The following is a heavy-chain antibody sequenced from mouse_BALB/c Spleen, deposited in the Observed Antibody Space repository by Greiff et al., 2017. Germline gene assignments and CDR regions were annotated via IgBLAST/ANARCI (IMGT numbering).Heavy chain of an antibody. D-gene: IGHD4-1*01. CDR3: ASHWDGAYLDY. V-gene: IGHV3-2*02. Sequence: EVKLMESGPGLVKPSQSLSLTCTVTGYSITSDYAWNWIRQFPGNKLEWMGYISYSGSTSYNPSLKSRISITRDTSKNQFFLQVNSVTTEDTATYYCASHWDGAYLDYWGQGTTLTVSS. CDR2: ISYSGST. CDR1: GYSITSDYA. J-gene: IGHJ2*01.